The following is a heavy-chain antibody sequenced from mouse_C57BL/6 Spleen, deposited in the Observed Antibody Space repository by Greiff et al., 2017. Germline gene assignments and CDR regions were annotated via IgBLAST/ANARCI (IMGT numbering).Heavy chain of an antibody. CDR3: ARAGRGAIDY. J-gene: IGHJ4*01. V-gene: IGHV5-15*01. Sequence: EVKLVESGGGLVQPGGSLKLSCAASGFTFSDYGMAWVRQAPRKGPEWVAFISNLAYSIYYADTVTGRFTISRENAKNTLYLEMSSLRSEDTAMYYCARAGRGAIDYWGQGTSVTVSS. CDR2: ISNLAYSI. CDR1: GFTFSDYG. D-gene: IGHD3-3*01.